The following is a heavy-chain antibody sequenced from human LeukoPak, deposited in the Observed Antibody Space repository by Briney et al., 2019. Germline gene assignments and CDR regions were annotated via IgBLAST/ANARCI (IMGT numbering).Heavy chain of an antibody. V-gene: IGHV4-39*01. J-gene: IGHJ4*02. Sequence: PSETLSLTCTVSGGSISSSSYYWGWIRQPPGKGLEWIGSIYYSGSTYYNPSLKSRVTISVDTSKNQFSLKLSSVTAADTAVYYCARRSRDPTGSGWYSYYFDYWGQGTLVTVSS. CDR1: GGSISSSSYY. CDR3: ARRSRDPTGSGWYSYYFDY. CDR2: IYYSGST. D-gene: IGHD6-19*01.